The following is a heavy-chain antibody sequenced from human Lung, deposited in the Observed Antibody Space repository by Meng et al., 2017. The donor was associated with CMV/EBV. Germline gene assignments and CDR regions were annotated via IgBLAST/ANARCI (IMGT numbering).Heavy chain of an antibody. CDR2: IYYSGST. CDR1: GGXSSSYY. D-gene: IGHD3-10*01. CDR3: ARGCGYYGSGSYYSRYYYGMDV. Sequence: SXTXSLXCAASGGXSSSYYWSWIRQPPGKRLEWIGYIYYSGSTSYNPSLKSRVTISVDTSKNQFSLKLSSVTAADTAVYYCARGCGYYGSGSYYSRYYYGMDVWXQGTTVTVSS. J-gene: IGHJ6*02. V-gene: IGHV4-59*01.